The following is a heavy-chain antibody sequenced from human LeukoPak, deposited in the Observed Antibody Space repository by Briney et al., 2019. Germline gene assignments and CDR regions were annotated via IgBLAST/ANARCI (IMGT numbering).Heavy chain of an antibody. D-gene: IGHD5-12*01. CDR3: ARGPVTTISY. Sequence: GGSLRLSCAASGFTVSSNYMSWVRQAPGKGLEWVSSISSSSNYIYYADSVKGRFTISRDNAKNSLYLQMNSLRAEDTAVYYCARGPVTTISYWGQGTLVTVSS. V-gene: IGHV3-21*01. CDR1: GFTVSSNY. J-gene: IGHJ4*02. CDR2: ISSSSNYI.